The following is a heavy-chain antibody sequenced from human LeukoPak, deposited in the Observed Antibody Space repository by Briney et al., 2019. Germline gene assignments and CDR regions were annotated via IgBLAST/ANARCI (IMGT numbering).Heavy chain of an antibody. V-gene: IGHV3-30*02. J-gene: IGHJ4*02. D-gene: IGHD1-26*01. CDR3: AKRAVATNYFDY. CDR1: GFTFSSYG. CDR2: IWYDGGKQ. Sequence: GGSLRLSCAASGFTFSSYGMHWVRQAPGKGLEWVALIWYDGGKQYYADSVKGRFTISRDNSKNTLYLQMNSLRAEDTAVYYCAKRAVATNYFDYWGQGTLVTVSS.